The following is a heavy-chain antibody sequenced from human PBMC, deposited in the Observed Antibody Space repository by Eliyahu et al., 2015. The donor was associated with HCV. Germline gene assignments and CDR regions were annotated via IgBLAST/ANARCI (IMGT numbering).Heavy chain of an antibody. J-gene: IGHJ5*02. V-gene: IGHV3-15*01. Sequence: EVQLVESGGGLVKPGGSLRLSCVASGFXFSNAWXXWVXQAPGKGLEWVGRIRSKSDGGATEYATTVKGRLTLSRDDAKNMVYLQMNSLKMEDTAIYYCTTGGLTRTTGGLTATTNWFDPWGQGTLVTVSS. CDR1: GFXFSNAW. CDR3: TTGGLTRTTGGLTATTNWFDP. CDR2: IRSKSDGGAT. D-gene: IGHD1-14*01.